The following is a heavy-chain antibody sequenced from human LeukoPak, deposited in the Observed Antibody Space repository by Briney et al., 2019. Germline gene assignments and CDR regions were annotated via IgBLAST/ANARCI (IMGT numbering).Heavy chain of an antibody. V-gene: IGHV4-34*01. CDR3: ARGVAGTGTTDY. Sequence: SETLSLTCAVYGGSFSGYYWSWIRQPPGKGLERIGEINHSGSTNYNPSLKSRVTISVDTSKNQFSLKLSSVTAADTAVYYCARGVAGTGTTDYWGQGTLVTVSS. D-gene: IGHD1-1*01. J-gene: IGHJ4*02. CDR2: INHSGST. CDR1: GGSFSGYY.